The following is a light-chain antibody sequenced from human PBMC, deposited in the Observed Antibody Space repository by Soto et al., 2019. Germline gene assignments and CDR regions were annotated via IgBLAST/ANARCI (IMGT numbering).Light chain of an antibody. J-gene: IGLJ2*01. Sequence: QFALAKPPSASVSLGQSVTVSCTGTSTEVGAYNSFAWSLHYPGNAPKLVVYEVSNQPSGVPDRFSGSKSGNTASLTVAGLQAEDEAHYYCSSYARGTNFVFGGGTTLTLL. CDR1: STEVGAYNS. CDR2: EVS. V-gene: IGLV2-8*01. CDR3: SSYARGTNFV.